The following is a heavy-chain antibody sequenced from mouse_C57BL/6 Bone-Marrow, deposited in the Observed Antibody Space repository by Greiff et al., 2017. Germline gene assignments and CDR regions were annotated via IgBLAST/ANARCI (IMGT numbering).Heavy chain of an antibody. J-gene: IGHJ4*01. Sequence: VQLQQPGAELVKPGASVKLSCKASGYTFTSYWMHWVKQRPGQGLEWIGMIHPNSGSTNYNEKFKSKATLTVDKSSSTAYMQLSSLTSEDSAVYYCAREGYSNYEREMDYWGQGTSVTVSS. D-gene: IGHD2-5*01. CDR1: GYTFTSYW. CDR2: IHPNSGST. V-gene: IGHV1-64*01. CDR3: AREGYSNYEREMDY.